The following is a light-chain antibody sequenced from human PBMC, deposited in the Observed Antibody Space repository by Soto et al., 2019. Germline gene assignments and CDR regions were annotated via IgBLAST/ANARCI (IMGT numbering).Light chain of an antibody. CDR3: QAWDSSTAV. CDR2: QDT. J-gene: IGLJ2*01. V-gene: IGLV3-1*01. Sequence: SYELTQPHSVSVSPGQTASLTCSGDKLGDKYVCWYQQKPGQSPVAVIYQDTKRPSGIPERFSGSNSGNTATLTISGTQAMDEADYYCQAWDSSTAVFGGGTKLTVL. CDR1: KLGDKY.